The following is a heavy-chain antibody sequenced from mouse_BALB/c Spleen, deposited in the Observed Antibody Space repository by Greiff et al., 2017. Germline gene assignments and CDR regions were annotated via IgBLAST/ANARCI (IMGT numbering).Heavy chain of an antibody. Sequence: VKLQESGPGLVAPSQSLSITCTVSGFSLTSYGVHWVRQPPGKGLEWLGVIWAGGSTNYNSALMSRLSISKDNSKSQVFLKMNSLQTDDTAMYYCAREDGNYGGYFDYWGQGTTLTVSS. D-gene: IGHD2-1*01. CDR2: IWAGGST. J-gene: IGHJ2*01. CDR3: AREDGNYGGYFDY. V-gene: IGHV2-9*02. CDR1: GFSLTSYG.